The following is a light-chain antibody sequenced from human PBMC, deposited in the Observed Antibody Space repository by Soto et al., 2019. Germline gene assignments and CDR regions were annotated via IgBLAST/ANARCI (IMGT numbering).Light chain of an antibody. J-gene: IGKJ1*01. V-gene: IGKV3D-7*01. Sequence: EIVLTQSPATLSLSPGERATLSCRASQSVSSSYLAWYQQKPGQAPRLLIYGASSRVTGFPARFSGSGSGTDFTLTISSLQSDDFAVYYCQQYDNWPWTFGQGTKVDI. CDR1: QSVSSSY. CDR2: GAS. CDR3: QQYDNWPWT.